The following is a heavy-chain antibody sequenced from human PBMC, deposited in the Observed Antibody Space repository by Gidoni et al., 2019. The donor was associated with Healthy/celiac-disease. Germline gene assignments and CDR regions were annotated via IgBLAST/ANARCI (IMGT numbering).Heavy chain of an antibody. D-gene: IGHD3-22*01. V-gene: IGHV4-39*01. CDR1: GGSISSSSYH. J-gene: IGHJ4*02. CDR2: IYYSGST. CDR3: ARTKYYYDSSGYWGSEKRIDY. Sequence: QLQLQESGPGLVKPSETLSLTCTVSGGSISSSSYHCGWIRQPPGKGLAWSGSIYYSGSTYYNPSLKSRVTISVDTSKNQFSLKLSSVTAADTAVYYCARTKYYYDSSGYWGSEKRIDYWGQGTLVTVSS.